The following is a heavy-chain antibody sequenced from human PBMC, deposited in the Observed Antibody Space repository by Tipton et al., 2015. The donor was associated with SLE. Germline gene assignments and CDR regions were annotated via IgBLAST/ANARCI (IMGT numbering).Heavy chain of an antibody. CDR2: INHSGST. V-gene: IGHV4-34*01. CDR3: ARGELYWSFDL. CDR1: GGSFSGYY. J-gene: IGHJ2*01. Sequence: LRLSCAVYGGSFSGYYWSWIRQPPGKGLGWIGEINHSGSTDYNPSLKSRVTISVDTSKNQFSLKLSSVTAADTAVYYCARGELYWSFDLWGRGTLVTVSS. D-gene: IGHD1-26*01.